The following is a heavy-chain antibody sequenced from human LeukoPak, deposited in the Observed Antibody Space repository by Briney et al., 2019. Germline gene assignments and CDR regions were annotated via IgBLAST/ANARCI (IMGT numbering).Heavy chain of an antibody. CDR1: GFTFRNYW. CDR3: ARDGGLNTNFDS. D-gene: IGHD2-15*01. J-gene: IGHJ4*02. Sequence: GGSLRLSRAASGFTFRNYWMGWVRQAPGKGLEWVANTKPDGSAEYYADSVRGRFTTSRDNANNSLYLQMNRLRAEDTAVYYCARDGGLNTNFDSWGQGTLVTVSS. V-gene: IGHV3-7*01. CDR2: TKPDGSAE.